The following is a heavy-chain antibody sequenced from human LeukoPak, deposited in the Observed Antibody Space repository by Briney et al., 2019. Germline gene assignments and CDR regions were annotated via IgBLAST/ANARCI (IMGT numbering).Heavy chain of an antibody. Sequence: SETLSLTCTVSGGSISSYYWSCIRQPPGKGLEWIGYIYYSGSTNYNPSLKSRVTISVDTSKNQFSLKLSSVTAADTAVYYCAREGSRGSNWFDPWGQGTLVTVSS. CDR1: GGSISSYY. CDR3: AREGSRGSNWFDP. D-gene: IGHD1-26*01. J-gene: IGHJ5*02. CDR2: IYYSGST. V-gene: IGHV4-59*12.